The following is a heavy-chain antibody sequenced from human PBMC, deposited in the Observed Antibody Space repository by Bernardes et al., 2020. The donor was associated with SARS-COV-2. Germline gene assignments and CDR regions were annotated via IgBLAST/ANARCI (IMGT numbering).Heavy chain of an antibody. CDR3: ARSAGMDV. Sequence: GWSLRLSCAVSGFDFSDYWMTWVRQAPGKGLEWVANIKRDGSETYYVDSVKGRFTISRDNAKNLVFLQMNSLRAEDTAVFYCARSAGMDVWGQGTMVTVSS. J-gene: IGHJ6*02. CDR1: GFDFSDYW. CDR2: IKRDGSET. V-gene: IGHV3-7*03.